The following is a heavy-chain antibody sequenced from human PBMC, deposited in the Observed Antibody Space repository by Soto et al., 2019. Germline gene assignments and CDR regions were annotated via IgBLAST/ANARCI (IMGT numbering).Heavy chain of an antibody. D-gene: IGHD3-22*01. J-gene: IGHJ2*01. Sequence: QLQLQESGSGLVKPSQTLSLTCAVSGGSISSGGYSWSWIRQPPGKGLEWIGYIYHSGSTYYNPSLKSRVTISVDRSKNQFSLKLSSVTAADTAVYYCARDPTRSYDSSGYYGDWYFDLWGRGTLVTVSS. CDR2: IYHSGST. CDR1: GGSISSGGYS. V-gene: IGHV4-30-2*01. CDR3: ARDPTRSYDSSGYYGDWYFDL.